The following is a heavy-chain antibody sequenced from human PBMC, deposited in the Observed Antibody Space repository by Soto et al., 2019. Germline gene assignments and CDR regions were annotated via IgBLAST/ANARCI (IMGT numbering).Heavy chain of an antibody. V-gene: IGHV3-74*01. J-gene: IGHJ6*03. CDR3: AREGGGDYYMDV. D-gene: IGHD2-15*01. CDR1: GFTFSSYW. CDR2: ISRDGSST. Sequence: GGSLRLSCAASGFTFSSYWMHWVRQAPGKGLVWVSRISRDGSSTRYAAFVKGRFTVSRDNAKNTLYLQMNSLRAEDTAVYYCAREGGGDYYMDVWGKGTTVTVSS.